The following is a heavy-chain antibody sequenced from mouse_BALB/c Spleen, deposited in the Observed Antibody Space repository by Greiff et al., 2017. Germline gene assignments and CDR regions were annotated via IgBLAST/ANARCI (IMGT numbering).Heavy chain of an antibody. CDR1: GFSLSTSGMS. J-gene: IGHJ1*01. V-gene: IGHV8-8*01. CDR2: IWWNDDK. Sequence: QVTLKVSGPGILQPSQTLSLTCSFSGFSLSTSGMSVGWIRQPSGKGLEWLAHIWWNDDKYYNPALKSRLTISKDTSNNQVFLKIASVVTADTATYYCAPGSIYGYFDVWGAGTTVTVSS. D-gene: IGHD1-1*01. CDR3: APGSIYGYFDV.